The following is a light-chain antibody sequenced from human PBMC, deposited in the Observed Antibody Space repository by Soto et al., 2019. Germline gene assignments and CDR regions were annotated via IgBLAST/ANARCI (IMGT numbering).Light chain of an antibody. CDR3: QQYNKWPIT. CDR1: QSVSGD. CDR2: DAS. J-gene: IGKJ5*01. Sequence: IVLPQSPSTLSVSPGERSTLSCRASQSVSGDLAWYHHKPGQAPRLLIYDASTRALDTPARFAGSGAGTEFTLTISSLQSEDFAVYFCQQYNKWPITFGQGTRLEIK. V-gene: IGKV3-15*01.